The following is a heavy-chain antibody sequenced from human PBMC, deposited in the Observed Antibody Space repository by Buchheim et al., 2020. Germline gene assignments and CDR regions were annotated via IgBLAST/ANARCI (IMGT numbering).Heavy chain of an antibody. CDR2: IKLDGSEQ. Sequence: EVRLVESGGDLVQPGGSLRLTCEVTGFSIDEYWLSWVRPAPGKGLEWLGNIKLDGSEQYYVDSVRGRLTIPRDNAMNSLFLQMNSLRAEDTAVYYCARDGFSNYIVSFMDVWGKGT. D-gene: IGHD4-11*01. V-gene: IGHV3-7*01. J-gene: IGHJ6*04. CDR1: GFSIDEYW. CDR3: ARDGFSNYIVSFMDV.